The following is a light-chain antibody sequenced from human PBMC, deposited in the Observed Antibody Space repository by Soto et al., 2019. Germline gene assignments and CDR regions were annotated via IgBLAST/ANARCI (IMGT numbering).Light chain of an antibody. CDR3: HQYGS. CDR2: AAS. CDR1: QTISSW. Sequence: QMTVAASTLSGSVGARVTTTCRVSQTISSWLAWYQQKPGKAPKLLIYAASSFLGGVPSRFSGRGSGTVFTLTISRLEPEDFVVYYCHQYGSFGQGTKVDIK. J-gene: IGKJ1*01. V-gene: IGKV1-5*01.